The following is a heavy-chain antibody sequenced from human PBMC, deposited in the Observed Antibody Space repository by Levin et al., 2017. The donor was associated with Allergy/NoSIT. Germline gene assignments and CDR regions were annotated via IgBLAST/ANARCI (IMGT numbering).Heavy chain of an antibody. CDR1: GFTFSSYG. V-gene: IGHV3-30*18. Sequence: GGSLRLSCAASGFTFSSYGMHWVRQAPGKGLEWVAVISYDGSNKYYADSVKGRFTISRDNSKNTLYLQMNSLRAEDTAVYYCAKSREWFGELGPYFDYWGQGTLVTVSS. J-gene: IGHJ4*02. CDR2: ISYDGSNK. D-gene: IGHD3-10*01. CDR3: AKSREWFGELGPYFDY.